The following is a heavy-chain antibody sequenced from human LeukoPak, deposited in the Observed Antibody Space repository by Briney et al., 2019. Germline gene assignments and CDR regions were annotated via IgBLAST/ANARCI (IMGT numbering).Heavy chain of an antibody. J-gene: IGHJ1*01. V-gene: IGHV3-48*01. CDR3: AKDRTRGSSSHEYFQH. CDR1: GFTFSSYS. Sequence: GGSLRLSCAASGFTFSSYSMNWVRQAPGKGLEWVSYISSSSSTIYYADSVKGRFTISRDNSKNTLYLQMNSLRAEDTAVYYCAKDRTRGSSSHEYFQHWGQGTLVTISS. D-gene: IGHD6-13*01. CDR2: ISSSSSTI.